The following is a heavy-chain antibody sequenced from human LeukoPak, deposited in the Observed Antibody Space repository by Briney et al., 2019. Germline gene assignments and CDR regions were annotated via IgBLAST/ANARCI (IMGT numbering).Heavy chain of an antibody. CDR1: GFTFSSYA. D-gene: IGHD3-10*01. CDR3: ARSYGGWFDP. Sequence: GGSLRLSCAASGFTFSSYAMSWVRQAPGKGLEWVANIKQDATEKYYLSSVWGRFAISRDNAKNSVDLQMNSLRAEDTAVYYCARSYGGWFDPWGQGTLVTVSS. V-gene: IGHV3-7*01. J-gene: IGHJ5*02. CDR2: IKQDATEK.